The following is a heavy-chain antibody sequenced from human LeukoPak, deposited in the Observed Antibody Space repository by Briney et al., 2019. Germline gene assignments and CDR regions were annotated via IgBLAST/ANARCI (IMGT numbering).Heavy chain of an antibody. CDR2: IYYSGST. J-gene: IGHJ4*02. CDR1: GGSISSYY. CDR3: ARGRQLGWNYPGVFDY. V-gene: IGHV4-59*12. Sequence: KASETLSLTCTVSGGSISSYYWSWIRQPPGKGLEWIGYIYYSGSTNYNPSLKSRVTISVDTSKNQFSLKLSSVTAADTAVYYCARGRQLGWNYPGVFDYWGQGTLVTVSS. D-gene: IGHD1-7*01.